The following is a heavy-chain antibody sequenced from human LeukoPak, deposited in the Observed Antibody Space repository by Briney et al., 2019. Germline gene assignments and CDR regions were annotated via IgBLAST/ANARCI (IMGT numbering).Heavy chain of an antibody. Sequence: WETLSLTCTVSGGSISSSSYYWGWIRQPPGKGLEWIGSIYYSGSTYYNPSLKSRVTISVDTSKNQFSLKLSSVTAADTAVYYCARRYGVDSFDYWGQGTLVTVSS. CDR1: GGSISSSSYY. J-gene: IGHJ4*02. D-gene: IGHD3-9*01. CDR3: ARRYGVDSFDY. CDR2: IYYSGST. V-gene: IGHV4-39*07.